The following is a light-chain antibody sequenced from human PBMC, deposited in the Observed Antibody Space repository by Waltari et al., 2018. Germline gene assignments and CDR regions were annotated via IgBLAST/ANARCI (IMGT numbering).Light chain of an antibody. Sequence: EIVMTQSPLSLPVTPGEPASISCRSSQSLLHSSGYNYLDWYLQTPGQPPQLLIYLGSGRDSGVPDRFSGSGSGTDFILKISRVEADDVGVYYCMQALQSPTFGQGTRLEIK. CDR3: MQALQSPT. V-gene: IGKV2-28*01. CDR2: LGS. J-gene: IGKJ5*01. CDR1: QSLLHSSGYNY.